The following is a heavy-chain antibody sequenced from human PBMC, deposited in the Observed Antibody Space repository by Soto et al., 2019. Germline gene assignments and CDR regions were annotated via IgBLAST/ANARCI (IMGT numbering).Heavy chain of an antibody. Sequence: SETLSLTCAVSGGSISSGGYSWSWIRQPPGKGLEWIGSIYYSGSTYYNPPLKSRVTISVDTSKNQFSLKLSSVTAADTAVYYCARHGPDYGDHFDYWGQGTLVTVSS. V-gene: IGHV4-30-2*03. CDR2: IYYSGST. D-gene: IGHD4-17*01. CDR3: ARHGPDYGDHFDY. J-gene: IGHJ4*02. CDR1: GGSISSGGYS.